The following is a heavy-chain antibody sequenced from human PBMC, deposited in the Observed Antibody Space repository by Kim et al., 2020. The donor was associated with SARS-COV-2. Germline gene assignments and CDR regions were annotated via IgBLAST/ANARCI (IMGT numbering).Heavy chain of an antibody. CDR3: ASHVATMIVVSSGRYF. V-gene: IGHV3-23*01. Sequence: GGSLRLSCAASGLNFRNFAMSWVRQTPGKGLEWVSTISGSGYSTYYADSVKGRFTVSRDNSNNTLFLQMNTLSVDDTAVYFCASHVATMIVVSSGRYF. J-gene: IGHJ4*01. CDR2: ISGSGYST. CDR1: GLNFRNFA. D-gene: IGHD3-22*01.